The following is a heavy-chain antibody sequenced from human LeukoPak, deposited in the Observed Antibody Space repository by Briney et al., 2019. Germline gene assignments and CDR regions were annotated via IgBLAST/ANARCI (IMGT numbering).Heavy chain of an antibody. V-gene: IGHV3-48*02. CDR1: GFIFSDYY. Sequence: GGSLRLSCATPGFIFSDYYMDWVRQAPVKGLEWVSYISSSSSTMYYADSVKGRFTISRDNAKNSLYLQMNSLRDEDTAVYYCARTWLSSGFLFDYWGQGTLVTVSS. CDR2: ISSSSSTM. J-gene: IGHJ4*02. CDR3: ARTWLSSGFLFDY. D-gene: IGHD3-22*01.